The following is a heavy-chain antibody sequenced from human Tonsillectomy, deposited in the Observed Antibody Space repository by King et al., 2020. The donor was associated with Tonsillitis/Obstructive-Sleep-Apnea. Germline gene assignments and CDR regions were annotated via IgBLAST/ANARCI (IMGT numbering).Heavy chain of an antibody. CDR2: IYPGDSDT. J-gene: IGHJ3*02. CDR1: GYSFTSDW. CDR3: ARQEDYIWGSSRSFDI. D-gene: IGHD3-16*01. V-gene: IGHV5-51*01. Sequence: QLVQSGAEVKKPGESLKISCKGSGYSFTSDWIGWVRQMPGKGLEWMGIIYPGDSDTRYSPSFQGQVTISADKSIRTAYLQWSSLKASDTAMYYCARQEDYIWGSSRSFDIWGQGKMVTVSS.